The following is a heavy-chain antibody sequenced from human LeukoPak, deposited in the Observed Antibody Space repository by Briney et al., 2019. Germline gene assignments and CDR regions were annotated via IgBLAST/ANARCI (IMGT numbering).Heavy chain of an antibody. CDR3: ARLLRIAVAGSNWFDP. CDR2: INPSGGST. CDR1: GYTFTSYY. J-gene: IGHJ5*02. Sequence: ASVKVSCKAFGYTFTSYYMHWVRQAPGQGLEWMAIINPSGGSTRYAQKFQGRVTMTRDTSTSTVYMELSSLRSEDTAVYYCARLLRIAVAGSNWFDPWGQGTLVTVSS. V-gene: IGHV1-46*01. D-gene: IGHD6-19*01.